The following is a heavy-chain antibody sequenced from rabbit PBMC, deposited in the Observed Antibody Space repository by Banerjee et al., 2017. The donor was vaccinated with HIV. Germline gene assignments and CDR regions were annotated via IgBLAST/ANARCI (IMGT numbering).Heavy chain of an antibody. D-gene: IGHD8-1*01. CDR1: GFSFSSYY. J-gene: IGHJ4*01. CDR3: VRPGSTYRDFNL. CDR2: IDPVFSST. Sequence: QLEESGGDLVKPEGSLTLTCAASGFSFSSYYMSWVRQAPGKGLEWIGYIDPVFSSTYYASWVNGRFTISSHNAQNTLYLQLNSLTAADTATYFCVRPGSTYRDFNLWGPGTLVTVS. V-gene: IGHV1S7*01.